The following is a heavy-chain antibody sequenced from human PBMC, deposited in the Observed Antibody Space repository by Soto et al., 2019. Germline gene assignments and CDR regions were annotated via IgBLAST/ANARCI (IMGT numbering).Heavy chain of an antibody. V-gene: IGHV3-21*01. D-gene: IGHD4-17*01. CDR1: RFTFSSYS. CDR2: ISSSSSYI. Sequence: PCGSLRLSCEASRFTFSSYSINWVLPTPGKGLEWVSSISSSSSYIYYADSVKGRFTISRDNAKNSLYLQMNSLRAEDTAVYYCARDLGTVTYWFEPWGQGTLVTVSS. J-gene: IGHJ5*02. CDR3: ARDLGTVTYWFEP.